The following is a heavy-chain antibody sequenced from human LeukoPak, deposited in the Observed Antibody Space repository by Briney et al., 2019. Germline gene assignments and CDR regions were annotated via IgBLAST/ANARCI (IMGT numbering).Heavy chain of an antibody. CDR1: GYSISSGYF. CDR3: ARILKYCSGGSCYPDY. D-gene: IGHD2-15*01. Sequence: SETLSLTCTVSGYSISSGYFWGWIRQPPGKGLEWIGSIYHSGGTYYNPSLKSQVTISVDTSKNQFSLILSSVTAADTAVYYCARILKYCSGGSCYPDYWGQGTLVTVSS. J-gene: IGHJ4*02. CDR2: IYHSGGT. V-gene: IGHV4-38-2*02.